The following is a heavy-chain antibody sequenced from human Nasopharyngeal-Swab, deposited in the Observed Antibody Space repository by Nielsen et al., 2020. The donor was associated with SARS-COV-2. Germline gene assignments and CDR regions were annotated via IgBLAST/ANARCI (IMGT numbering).Heavy chain of an antibody. CDR1: GFTVSSNY. CDR3: AREGPAATVYFDY. J-gene: IGHJ4*02. Sequence: GGSLRLSCAASGFTVSSNYMSWVRQAPGKGLEWVSVIYSGGSTYYADSVKGRFTISRDNSKNTLYLQMNSLRAEDTAVYYCAREGPAATVYFDYWGQGTLVTVSS. V-gene: IGHV3-66*01. D-gene: IGHD2-2*01. CDR2: IYSGGST.